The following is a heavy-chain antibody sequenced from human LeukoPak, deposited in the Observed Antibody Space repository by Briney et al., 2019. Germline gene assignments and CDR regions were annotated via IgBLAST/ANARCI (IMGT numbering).Heavy chain of an antibody. CDR3: ASRWRNGMDV. J-gene: IGHJ6*02. CDR2: IYHSGST. V-gene: IGHV4-4*02. Sequence: SGTLSLTCAVSGASITSNNWWGWVRQSPGKGLEWIWEIYHSGSTNSNPSLKSRVTMSVDKSKNQASLRLSSVTAADTAMYYCASRWRNGMDVWGQGTTVTVSS. D-gene: IGHD1-1*01. CDR1: GASITSNNW.